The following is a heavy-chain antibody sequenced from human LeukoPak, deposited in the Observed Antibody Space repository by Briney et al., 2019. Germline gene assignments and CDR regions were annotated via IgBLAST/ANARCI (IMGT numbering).Heavy chain of an antibody. V-gene: IGHV3-23*01. Sequence: AGSLRLSCAASGFTFSSYPINWVRQAPGTGLEWVSAISGSGDSTFYAGSVKGRFTISRDNSKNTLYLQMNSLRAEDTAVYYCAKTPRGYSSGWNYFDYWGQGTLVTVSS. CDR2: ISGSGDST. CDR1: GFTFSSYP. J-gene: IGHJ4*02. D-gene: IGHD6-19*01. CDR3: AKTPRGYSSGWNYFDY.